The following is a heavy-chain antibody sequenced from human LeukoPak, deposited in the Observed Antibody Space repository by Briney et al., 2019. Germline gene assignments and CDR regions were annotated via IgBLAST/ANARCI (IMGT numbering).Heavy chain of an antibody. V-gene: IGHV4-34*01. D-gene: IGHD6-6*01. Sequence: SETLSLTCAVYGRSFSRYYWSWIRQPPGKGLEWIGEINHSGSTNYNPSLKSRVTISVDTSKNQFSLKLSSVTAADTAVYYCARGGIAARRLDYWGQGTLVTVSS. J-gene: IGHJ4*02. CDR1: GRSFSRYY. CDR3: ARGGIAARRLDY. CDR2: INHSGST.